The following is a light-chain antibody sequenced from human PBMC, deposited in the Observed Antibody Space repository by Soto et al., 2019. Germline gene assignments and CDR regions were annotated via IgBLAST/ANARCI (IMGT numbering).Light chain of an antibody. J-gene: IGLJ2*01. CDR1: SSNIGAGYD. CDR3: QSYDSSLSAL. CDR2: GNS. V-gene: IGLV1-40*01. Sequence: QSVLTQPPSVSGVPGQRVTISCTGSSSNIGAGYDVHWYQQLPGTAPKLLIYGNSNRPSGVPDRFSGSKSGTSASLAITGLQAEDEADYYCQSYDSSLSALFGGGTKLIVL.